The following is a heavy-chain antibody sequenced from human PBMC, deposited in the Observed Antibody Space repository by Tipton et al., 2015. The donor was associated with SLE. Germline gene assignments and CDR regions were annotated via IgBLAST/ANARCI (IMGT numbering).Heavy chain of an antibody. CDR1: GFTFSSYG. Sequence: SLRLSCAASGFTFSSYGMHWVRQAPGKGLEWVAVISYDGSNKYYADSVKGRFTISRDNSKNTLYLQMNSLRAEDTAVYYCAKGIRYFGPIDYWGQGTLVTVSS. V-gene: IGHV3-30*18. D-gene: IGHD3-9*01. CDR2: ISYDGSNK. CDR3: AKGIRYFGPIDY. J-gene: IGHJ4*02.